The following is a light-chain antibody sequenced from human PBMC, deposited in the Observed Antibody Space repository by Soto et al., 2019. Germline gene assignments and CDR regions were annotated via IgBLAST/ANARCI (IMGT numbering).Light chain of an antibody. Sequence: QSVLTQPPSASGSPGQSVTISCTGTSSDVGGYNYVSWYQQHPVKAPKLMIYEVSKRPSGVPDRFSGSKSGNTASLTVSGLQAEDEADYYCSSYAGSNNLGVFGTGTKLTVL. CDR2: EVS. CDR1: SSDVGGYNY. J-gene: IGLJ1*01. CDR3: SSYAGSNNLGV. V-gene: IGLV2-8*01.